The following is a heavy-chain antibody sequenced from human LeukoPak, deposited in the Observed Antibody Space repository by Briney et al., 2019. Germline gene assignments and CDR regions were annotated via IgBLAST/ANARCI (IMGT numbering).Heavy chain of an antibody. Sequence: GGSLRLSCAASGFTFSSYSMNWGRQAPGKGLEWVSSISSSSSSIYYADSVKGLINISRDNAKNSLYLQMNSLRAEDTAVYYCARDLSVLVAAKTGGGQGTVVSVSS. D-gene: IGHD2-15*01. CDR2: ISSSSSSI. V-gene: IGHV3-21*01. CDR1: GFTFSSYS. CDR3: ARDLSVLVAAKTG. J-gene: IGHJ1*01.